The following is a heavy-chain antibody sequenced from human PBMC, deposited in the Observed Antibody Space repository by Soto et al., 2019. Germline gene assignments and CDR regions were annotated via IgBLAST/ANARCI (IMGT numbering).Heavy chain of an antibody. CDR2: ISYSGGT. V-gene: IGHV4-31*03. D-gene: IGHD3-10*01. J-gene: IGHJ4*02. Sequence: QVQLQESGPGLVKPSQTLSLTCTVSGGSISSGGYYWTWIRQHPGKGLEWIGYISYSGGTYYNPSLRSRVAMSVDTSKNQFSLKLNSVTAADTAVYYCARDEWVRGAVWVYWSQGTLVTVSS. CDR1: GGSISSGGYY. CDR3: ARDEWVRGAVWVY.